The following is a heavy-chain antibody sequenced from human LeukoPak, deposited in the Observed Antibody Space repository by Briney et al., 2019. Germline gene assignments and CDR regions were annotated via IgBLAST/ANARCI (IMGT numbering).Heavy chain of an antibody. J-gene: IGHJ4*02. V-gene: IGHV3-21*01. CDR1: GFTFSSYS. D-gene: IGHD6-13*01. CDR3: ADGRAAAGAMKS. Sequence: GGSLRLSCAASGFTFSSYSMNWVRQAPGKGLEWVSSISSSSSYIYYADSVRGRFTISRDNAKNSLYLQMNSLRAEDTAVYYCADGRAAAGAMKSWGQGTLVTVSS. CDR2: ISSSSSYI.